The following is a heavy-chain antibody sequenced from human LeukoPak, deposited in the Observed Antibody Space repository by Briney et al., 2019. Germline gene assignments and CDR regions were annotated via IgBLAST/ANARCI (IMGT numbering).Heavy chain of an antibody. V-gene: IGHV1-46*01. CDR1: GYTFTSCY. D-gene: IGHD6-19*01. J-gene: IGHJ6*03. CDR3: ARDASIAVAGEEYYSYYMDV. CDR2: INPSGGST. Sequence: ASVKVSCKASGYTFTSCYMHWVRQAPGQGLEWMGIINPSGGSTSYAQKFQGRVTMTRDMSTSTVYMELSSLRSEDTAVYYCARDASIAVAGEEYYSYYMDVWGKGTTVTVSS.